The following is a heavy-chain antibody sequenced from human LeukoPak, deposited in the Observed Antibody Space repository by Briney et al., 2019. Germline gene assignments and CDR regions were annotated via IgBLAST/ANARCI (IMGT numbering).Heavy chain of an antibody. CDR3: AKIIVVVPAAPRTPYYYYMDV. D-gene: IGHD2-2*01. Sequence: PGGSLRLSCAASGFTFSSYAMSWVRQAPGKGLEWVSAISGSGGSTYYADSVKGRLTISRDNSKNTLYLQMNSLRAEDTAVYYCAKIIVVVPAAPRTPYYYYMDVWGKGTTVTVSS. V-gene: IGHV3-23*01. CDR1: GFTFSSYA. J-gene: IGHJ6*03. CDR2: ISGSGGST.